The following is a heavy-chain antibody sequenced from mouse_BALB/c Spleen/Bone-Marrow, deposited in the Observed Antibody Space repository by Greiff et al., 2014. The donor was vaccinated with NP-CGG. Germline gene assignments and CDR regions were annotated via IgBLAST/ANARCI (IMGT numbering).Heavy chain of an antibody. D-gene: IGHD1-2*01. Sequence: VQLQQSGPGLVKPSQTVSLTCTVTGISITTGNYRWSWIRQFPGNKLEWIGYIYYSGTITYNPSLTSRTTITRDTSKNQFFLEVNSLTAEDTATYYCARATAYFDYWGQGTTLTVSS. CDR2: IYYSGTI. CDR1: GISITTGNYR. J-gene: IGHJ2*01. CDR3: ARATAYFDY. V-gene: IGHV3-5*02.